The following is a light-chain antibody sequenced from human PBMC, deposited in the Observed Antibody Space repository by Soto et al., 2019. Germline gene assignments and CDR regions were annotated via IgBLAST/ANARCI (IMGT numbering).Light chain of an antibody. Sequence: DIQMTXSPSTLSASVGDRVTITCRASQSVSRWLAWYHQKAGNAPKLLLYEASSLESGVPSRFSGRGFGTEFTLTINSLQPDDFGTYYCQQYNTDWTFGQGTKVEIK. CDR2: EAS. CDR1: QSVSRW. V-gene: IGKV1-5*03. J-gene: IGKJ1*01. CDR3: QQYNTDWT.